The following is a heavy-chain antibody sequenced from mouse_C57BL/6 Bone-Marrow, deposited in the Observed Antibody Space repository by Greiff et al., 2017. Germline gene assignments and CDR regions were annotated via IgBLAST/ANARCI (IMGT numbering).Heavy chain of an antibody. CDR1: GYTFTSYW. CDR2: IYPGSGST. Sequence: QVQLKQSGAELVKPGASVKMSCKASGYTFTSYWITWVKQRPGQGLEWIGDIYPGSGSTNYNEKFKSKATLTVDTSSSTAYMQLSSLTSEDSAVYYCARRGLLRYPDYFDYWGQGTTLTVSS. CDR3: ARRGLLRYPDYFDY. D-gene: IGHD1-1*01. J-gene: IGHJ2*01. V-gene: IGHV1-55*01.